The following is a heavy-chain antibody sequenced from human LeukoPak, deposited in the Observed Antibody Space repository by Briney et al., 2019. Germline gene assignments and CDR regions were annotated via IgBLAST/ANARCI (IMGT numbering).Heavy chain of an antibody. D-gene: IGHD1-20*01. J-gene: IGHJ4*02. CDR2: ISSSSSYI. Sequence: PGGSLRLSCAASGFTFSSYSMNWVRQAPGKGLEWVSSISSSSSYIYYADSVKGRFTISRDNAKNSLYLQMNSLRAEDTAVYYCARDHYNWNDFRSAGGLAYWGQGTLVTVSS. V-gene: IGHV3-21*01. CDR3: ARDHYNWNDFRSAGGLAY. CDR1: GFTFSSYS.